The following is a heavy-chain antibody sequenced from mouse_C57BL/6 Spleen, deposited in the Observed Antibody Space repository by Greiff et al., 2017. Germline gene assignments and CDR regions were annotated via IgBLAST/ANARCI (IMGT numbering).Heavy chain of an antibody. CDR1: GYTFTDYE. D-gene: IGHD2-13*01. CDR2: IDPETGGT. CDR3: TSEDMGYGDAPWFAD. Sequence: QVQLQQSGAELVRPGASVTLSCKASGYTFTDYEMHWVKQTPVHGLEWIGAIDPETGGTAYNQKFKGKAILTADKSSSTAYMELRSLTSEDSAVYYCTSEDMGYGDAPWFADGGQGPLVTVA. J-gene: IGHJ3*01. V-gene: IGHV1-15*01.